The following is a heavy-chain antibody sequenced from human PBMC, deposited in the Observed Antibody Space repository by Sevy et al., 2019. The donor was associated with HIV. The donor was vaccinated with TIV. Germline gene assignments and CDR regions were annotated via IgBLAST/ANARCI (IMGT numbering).Heavy chain of an antibody. CDR1: GFTFRRNS. CDR3: ARDASVAAYYFDF. V-gene: IGHV3-48*01. Sequence: GGSLRLSCTASGFTFRRNSMNWVRQAPGKGLEWLEYINTLSDTIKYADSVKGRFTISRDNAKNSLYLQMNSLRVEDTTVYDCARDASVAAYYFDFWGQGTLVTVSS. CDR2: INTLSDTI. D-gene: IGHD6-19*01. J-gene: IGHJ4*02.